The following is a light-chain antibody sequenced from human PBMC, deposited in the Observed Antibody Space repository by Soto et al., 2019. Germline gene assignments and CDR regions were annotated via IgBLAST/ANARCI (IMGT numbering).Light chain of an antibody. J-gene: IGKJ1*01. V-gene: IGKV1-13*02. CDR1: QGISSA. CDR3: QQFNSYPRM. Sequence: AIQLTQSPSSLSASVGDRVTITCRASQGISSALAWYQQKPGKAPKLLIYDASSLESGVPSRFSGSGSGTYFTLSISSLSPEDFATYYCQQFNSYPRMFGQGTKVEIK. CDR2: DAS.